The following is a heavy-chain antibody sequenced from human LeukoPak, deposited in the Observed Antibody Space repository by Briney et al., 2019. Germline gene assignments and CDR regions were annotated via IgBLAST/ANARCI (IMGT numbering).Heavy chain of an antibody. V-gene: IGHV3-21*01. D-gene: IGHD3-10*01. CDR1: GFTFSSYS. CDR2: ISSSSSYI. J-gene: IGHJ6*03. CDR3: ARVRYYYGSGSYYNLYYMDV. Sequence: PGESLRLSCAASGFTFSSYSMNWVRQAPGKGLEWVSSISSSSSYIYYADSVKGRFTISRDNAKNSLYLQMNSLRAEDTAVYYCARVRYYYGSGSYYNLYYMDVWGKGTTVTVSS.